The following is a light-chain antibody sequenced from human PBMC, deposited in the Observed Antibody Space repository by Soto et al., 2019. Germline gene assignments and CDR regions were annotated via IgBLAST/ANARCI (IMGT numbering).Light chain of an antibody. CDR2: EVS. J-gene: IGLJ1*01. Sequence: QSALTQPPSVSGSPGQSVTISCTGTSSDVGSYNRVSWYQQPPGTAPKLMIYEVSTRPSGVPDRFSVSKSGNTASLTISGLQAEDEADYYCSLYTSSSTYVFGNGTKLTVL. CDR3: SLYTSSSTYV. V-gene: IGLV2-18*01. CDR1: SSDVGSYNR.